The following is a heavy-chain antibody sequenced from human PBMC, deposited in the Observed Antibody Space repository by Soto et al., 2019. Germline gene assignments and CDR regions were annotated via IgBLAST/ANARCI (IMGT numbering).Heavy chain of an antibody. CDR2: MNPGSGDT. J-gene: IGHJ5*01. Sequence: ASVKVSCKASGYSFTKHDVSWVRQATGQGLEWMGWMNPGSGDTGYAQKFQGRVTMTRDISIATAYMELSSLRSDDTAIYYCARMATFGSLNGFDSRGQGTLGTV. CDR1: GYSFTKHD. D-gene: IGHD3-16*01. CDR3: ARMATFGSLNGFDS. V-gene: IGHV1-8*01.